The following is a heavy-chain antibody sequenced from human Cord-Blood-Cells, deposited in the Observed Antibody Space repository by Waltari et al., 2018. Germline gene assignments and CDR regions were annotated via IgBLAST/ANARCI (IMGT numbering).Heavy chain of an antibody. CDR1: GYTLTELS. Sequence: QVQLVQSGAEVKKPGASVKVSCKVSGYTLTELSLHWGGPAPGKGLEWMGGLDPEDGETIYAQKFQGRVTMTEDTPTDTAYMELSSLRSEDAGVYYCAAAMVDIAADWGQGTLVTVSS. J-gene: IGHJ4*02. CDR3: AAAMVDIAAD. V-gene: IGHV1-24*01. D-gene: IGHD6-6*01. CDR2: LDPEDGET.